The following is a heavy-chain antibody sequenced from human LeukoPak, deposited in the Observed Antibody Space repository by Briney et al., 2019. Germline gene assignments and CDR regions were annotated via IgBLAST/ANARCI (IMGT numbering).Heavy chain of an antibody. D-gene: IGHD3-10*01. Sequence: GGSLRLSCAASGSIFTSYGLAWIRQAPGKGLEWVSGISGSGSSTDYADSVKGRFTISRDNSKNTVDLQMNSLRAEDTAIYYCAKYFSMVRGVFDNWAREPWSPSPQ. V-gene: IGHV3-23*01. CDR3: AKYFSMVRGVFDN. J-gene: IGHJ4*02. CDR1: GSIFTSYG. CDR2: ISGSGSST.